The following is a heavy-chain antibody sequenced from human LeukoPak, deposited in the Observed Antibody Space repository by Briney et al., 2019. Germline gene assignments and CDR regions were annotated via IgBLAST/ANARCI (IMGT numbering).Heavy chain of an antibody. J-gene: IGHJ4*02. CDR1: GDSISSSSYY. CDR3: TRVKVVPAAIKIQYFDY. D-gene: IGHD2-2*02. V-gene: IGHV4-61*05. Sequence: SETLSLTCTVSGDSISSSSYYWGWVRQPPGKGLEWIGYIYYSGSTNYNPSLKSRVTISVDTSKNQFSLKLSSVTAADTAVYYCTRVKVVPAAIKIQYFDYWGQGTLVTVSS. CDR2: IYYSGST.